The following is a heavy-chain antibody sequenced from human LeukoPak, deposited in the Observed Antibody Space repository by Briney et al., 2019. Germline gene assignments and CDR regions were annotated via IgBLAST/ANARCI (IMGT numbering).Heavy chain of an antibody. CDR2: MYYSGST. Sequence: PSETLSLTCTVSGGSISSSTYYWSWIRQPPGKGLEWIEYMYYSGSTNYNPSLKSRVTISVDTSKNQFSLKLSSVTAADTAIYYCASAYDTSGSFDYWGQGTLVTVSS. CDR1: GGSISSSTYY. D-gene: IGHD3-22*01. V-gene: IGHV4-61*01. J-gene: IGHJ4*02. CDR3: ASAYDTSGSFDY.